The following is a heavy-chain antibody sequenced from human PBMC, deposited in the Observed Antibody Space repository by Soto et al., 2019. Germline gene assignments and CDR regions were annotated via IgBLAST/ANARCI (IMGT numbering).Heavy chain of an antibody. J-gene: IGHJ6*02. D-gene: IGHD4-4*01. CDR1: GGTFSSYA. Sequence: QVQLVQSGAEVKKPGSSVKVSCKASGGTFSSYAISWVRQAPGQGLEWMGGIIPIFVTASYAQKYQGRVTITSDESTSTAYMELSSLRSEDTAVYYCARAGATLTTPHYYYYYGMDVWGQGTTVTVSS. V-gene: IGHV1-69*01. CDR2: IIPIFVTA. CDR3: ARAGATLTTPHYYYYYGMDV.